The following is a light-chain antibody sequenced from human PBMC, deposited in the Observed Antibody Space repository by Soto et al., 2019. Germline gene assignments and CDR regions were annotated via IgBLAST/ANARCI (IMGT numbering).Light chain of an antibody. Sequence: LKKSPGTLSLNPGERANLSCRASQSVSSNYLAWYQLKPGQAPRLLMFAASSRASGTPDRFSGSGSGTDFTLTIIRLEPEDFAVFYCQYHGKSLITFCHVRRLEVK. J-gene: IGKJ5*01. CDR1: QSVSSNY. V-gene: IGKV3-20*01. CDR2: AAS. CDR3: QYHGKSLIT.